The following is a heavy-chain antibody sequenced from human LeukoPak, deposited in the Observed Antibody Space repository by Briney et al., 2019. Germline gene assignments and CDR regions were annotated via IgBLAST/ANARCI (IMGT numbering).Heavy chain of an antibody. CDR1: GGTFSSYA. CDR2: IIPILGIA. D-gene: IGHD3-22*01. Sequence: SVKVSCKASGGTFSSYAISWVRQAPGQGLEWMGRIIPILGIANYAQKFQGRVTITADKSTSTAYMELSSLRSEDTAVYYCAKDRGRYYDSSGHYWGYYFDSWGQGILVTVST. V-gene: IGHV1-69*04. J-gene: IGHJ4*02. CDR3: AKDRGRYYDSSGHYWGYYFDS.